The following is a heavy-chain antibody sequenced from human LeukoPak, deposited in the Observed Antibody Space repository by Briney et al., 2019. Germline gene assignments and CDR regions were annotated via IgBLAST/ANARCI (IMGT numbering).Heavy chain of an antibody. CDR3: AKAGCRYCSREGFDP. CDR2: ISWNSGSI. J-gene: IGHJ5*02. D-gene: IGHD2-2*01. CDR1: GFTFDDYA. V-gene: IGHV3-9*01. Sequence: GGSLRLSCAASGFTFDDYAMHWVRQAPGKGLEWVSGISWNSGSIGYADSVKGRFTISRDNAKNSLYLQMNSLRAEDTALYYCAKAGCRYCSREGFDPWGQGTLVTVSS.